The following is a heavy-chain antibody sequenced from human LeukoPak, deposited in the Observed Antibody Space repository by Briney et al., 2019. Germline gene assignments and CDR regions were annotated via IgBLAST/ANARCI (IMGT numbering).Heavy chain of an antibody. V-gene: IGHV1-18*01. CDR3: ARVSDIVATILETDFDY. CDR1: GYTFTSYG. D-gene: IGHD5-12*01. Sequence: ASVKVSCKASGYTFTSYGISWVRQAPGQGLEWMGWIGAYNGNTNYAQKLQGRVTMTTDTSTSTAYMELRSLRSDDTAVYYCARVSDIVATILETDFDYWGQGTLVTVSS. CDR2: IGAYNGNT. J-gene: IGHJ4*02.